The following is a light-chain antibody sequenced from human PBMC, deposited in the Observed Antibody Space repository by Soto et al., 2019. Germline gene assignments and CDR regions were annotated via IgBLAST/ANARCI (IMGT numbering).Light chain of an antibody. V-gene: IGLV1-44*01. CDR3: ASWDDSLKALL. CDR2: NSY. Sequence: QSMLTQPPSASETPEQRVIISCSGGSSNIGTNSVTWYQHLPGTAPKLLIYNSYQRPSGVPDRFSGSKSGTSASLAISGLQSEDEADYYCASWDDSLKALLFGGGTKVTVL. CDR1: SSNIGTNS. J-gene: IGLJ3*02.